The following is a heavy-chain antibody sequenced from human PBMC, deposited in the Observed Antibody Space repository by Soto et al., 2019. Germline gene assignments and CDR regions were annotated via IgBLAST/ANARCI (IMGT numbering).Heavy chain of an antibody. CDR3: ARDSLNGSGSYYLSYYYYYGMDV. J-gene: IGHJ6*02. Sequence: SVKVSCKASGGTFSSYAISWVRQAPGQGLEWMGGIIPIFGTANYAQKFQGRVTITADESTSTAYMELSSLRSEDTAVYYCARDSLNGSGSYYLSYYYYYGMDVWGQGTSVTVSS. D-gene: IGHD3-10*01. CDR2: IIPIFGTA. CDR1: GGTFSSYA. V-gene: IGHV1-69*13.